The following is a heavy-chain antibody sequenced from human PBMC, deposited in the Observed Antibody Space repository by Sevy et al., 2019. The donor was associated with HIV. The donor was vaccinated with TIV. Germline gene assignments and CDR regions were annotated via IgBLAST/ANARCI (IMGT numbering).Heavy chain of an antibody. Sequence: ASVKVSCKASGGTFSSYAISWVRQAPGQGLEWMGRIIPILGIANYAQKFQGRVTITAEKSTSTAYMELSSLRSEDTAVYYCARDYDSSGYLYWGQGTLVTVSS. CDR3: ARDYDSSGYLY. CDR1: GGTFSSYA. CDR2: IIPILGIA. V-gene: IGHV1-69*04. J-gene: IGHJ4*02. D-gene: IGHD3-22*01.